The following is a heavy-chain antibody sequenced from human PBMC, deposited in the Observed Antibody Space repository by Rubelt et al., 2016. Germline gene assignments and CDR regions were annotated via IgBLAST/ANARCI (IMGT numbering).Heavy chain of an antibody. Sequence: QVQLQESGPGLVKPSETLSLTCTVSGGSISRYYWSWIRQPPGKGLEWIGYIYYSGSTNYNPSLKSRVTISVDTSKNQFSLKLSSVTAADTAVYYCARATHYDFWSGYYLSGYMDVWGKGTTVTVSS. J-gene: IGHJ6*03. V-gene: IGHV4-59*01. CDR1: GGSISRYY. CDR3: ARATHYDFWSGYYLSGYMDV. D-gene: IGHD3-3*01. CDR2: IYYSGST.